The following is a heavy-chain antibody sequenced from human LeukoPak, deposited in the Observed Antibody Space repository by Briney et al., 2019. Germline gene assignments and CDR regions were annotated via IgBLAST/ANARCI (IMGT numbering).Heavy chain of an antibody. CDR1: GFTFRSHS. CDR3: ARDSYCSGGSCYSRGLDY. D-gene: IGHD2-15*01. J-gene: IGHJ4*02. CDR2: ISSSSNTI. V-gene: IGHV3-48*01. Sequence: GGSLRLSCAASGFTFRSHSMTWVRQAPGKGLEWVSYISSSSNTIYYADSVKGRFTISRDNAKNSLYLQMNSLRAEDTAVYYCARDSYCSGGSCYSRGLDYWGQGTLVTVSS.